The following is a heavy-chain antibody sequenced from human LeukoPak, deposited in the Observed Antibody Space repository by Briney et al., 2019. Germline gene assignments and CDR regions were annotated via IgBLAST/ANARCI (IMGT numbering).Heavy chain of an antibody. CDR3: ARAPVLRIGVFDI. J-gene: IGHJ3*02. V-gene: IGHV3-48*03. CDR1: GFTFSSYE. D-gene: IGHD2-15*01. CDR2: ISSSGSTI. Sequence: GGSLRLSCAASGFTFSSYEMNWVRQAPGKGLEWVSYISSSGSTIYYADSVKGRFTISRDNAKNSLYLQMNSLRAEDTVVYYCARAPVLRIGVFDIWGQGTMVTVSS.